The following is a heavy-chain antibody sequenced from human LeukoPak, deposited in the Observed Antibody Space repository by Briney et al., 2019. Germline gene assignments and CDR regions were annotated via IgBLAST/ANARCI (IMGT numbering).Heavy chain of an antibody. CDR3: ARVLHDYYDSSGYSDRHAFDI. J-gene: IGHJ3*02. Sequence: SETLSLTCTVSGGSISSYYWSWIRQPPGKGLEWIGEINHSGSTNYNPSLKSRVTISVDTSKNQFSLKLSSVTAADTAVYYCARVLHDYYDSSGYSDRHAFDIWGQGTMVTVSS. D-gene: IGHD3-22*01. CDR1: GGSISSYY. V-gene: IGHV4-34*01. CDR2: INHSGST.